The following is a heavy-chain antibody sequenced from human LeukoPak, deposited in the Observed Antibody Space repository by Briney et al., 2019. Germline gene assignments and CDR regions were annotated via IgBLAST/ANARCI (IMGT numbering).Heavy chain of an antibody. D-gene: IGHD6-13*01. CDR1: GGSISSSSYY. J-gene: IGHJ4*02. CDR2: IYYSGST. V-gene: IGHV4-39*01. Sequence: SETLSLTCTVSGGSISSSSYYWGWIRQPPGKGLEWIGSIYYSGSTYYNPSLKSRVTISVDTSKNQFSLKLSSVTAADTAVYYCARLGYSSSLGAGGYVGYWGQGTLVTVSS. CDR3: ARLGYSSSLGAGGYVGY.